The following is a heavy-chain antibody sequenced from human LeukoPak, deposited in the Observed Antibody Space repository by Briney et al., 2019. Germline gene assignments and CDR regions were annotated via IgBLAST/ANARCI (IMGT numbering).Heavy chain of an antibody. CDR1: GFTFSSYA. CDR2: ISGSGGST. V-gene: IGHV3-23*01. Sequence: GGSLRLSCAASGFTFSSYAMSWVRQAPGKGLEWVSAISGSGGSTYYADSVEGRFTISRDNSKNTLYLQMNSLRAEDTAVYYCGKALGGNWFDPWGQGTLVTVSS. D-gene: IGHD3-16*01. J-gene: IGHJ5*02. CDR3: GKALGGNWFDP.